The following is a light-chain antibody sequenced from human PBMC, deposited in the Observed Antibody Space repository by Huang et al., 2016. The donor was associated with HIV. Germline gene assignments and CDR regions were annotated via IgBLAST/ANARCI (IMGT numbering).Light chain of an antibody. J-gene: IGKJ5*01. CDR2: AAS. CDR1: QDIANS. CDR3: QQLHSYPIT. V-gene: IGKV1-9*01. Sequence: QLTQSPSSLSMSVGDRVIITCQASQDIANSLAWYQHKPGRAPKLLISAASPLQIGVPSRFSGGSAGTYFTLIITNLQPDDFASYYCQQLHSYPITFGQGTRLDI.